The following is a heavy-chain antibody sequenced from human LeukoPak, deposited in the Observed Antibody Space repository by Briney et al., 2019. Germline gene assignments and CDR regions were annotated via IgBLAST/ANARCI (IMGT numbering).Heavy chain of an antibody. D-gene: IGHD3-3*01. CDR3: AKGGVRFLEWLAYMDV. Sequence: GGSLRLSCAASGFTFSSYAMSWVRQAPGKGLEWVSAISGSGGSTYYADSVKGQFTISRDNSKNTLYLQMNSLRAEDTAVYYCAKGGVRFLEWLAYMDVWGKGTTVTVSS. J-gene: IGHJ6*03. V-gene: IGHV3-23*01. CDR2: ISGSGGST. CDR1: GFTFSSYA.